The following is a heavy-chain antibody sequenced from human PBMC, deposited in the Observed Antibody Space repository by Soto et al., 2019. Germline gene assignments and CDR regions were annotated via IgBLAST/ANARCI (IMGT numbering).Heavy chain of an antibody. D-gene: IGHD6-13*01. CDR2: IIPIFGTA. CDR3: ARGSPVFTAAAGRDYFDY. J-gene: IGHJ4*02. V-gene: IGHV1-69*13. CDR1: GGTFSSYA. Sequence: ASVKVSCRASGGTFSSYAISWVRQAPGQGLEWMGGIIPIFGTANYAQKFQGRVTITADESTSTAYMELSSLRSEDTAVYYCARGSPVFTAAAGRDYFDYWGQGTLVTVSS.